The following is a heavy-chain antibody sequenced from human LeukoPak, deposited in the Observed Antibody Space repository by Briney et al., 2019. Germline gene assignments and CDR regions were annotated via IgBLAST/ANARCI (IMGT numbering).Heavy chain of an antibody. Sequence: ASVKVSCKASGYTFTGYYMHWVRQAPGQGLEWMGWMNPNSGSTGYAQKFQGRVTMTRNTSISTAYMELSSLRSEDTAVYYCARSPYYDFWSGYYTGYNWFDPWGQGTLVTVSS. V-gene: IGHV1-8*02. CDR3: ARSPYYDFWSGYYTGYNWFDP. CDR1: GYTFTGYY. CDR2: MNPNSGST. J-gene: IGHJ5*02. D-gene: IGHD3-3*01.